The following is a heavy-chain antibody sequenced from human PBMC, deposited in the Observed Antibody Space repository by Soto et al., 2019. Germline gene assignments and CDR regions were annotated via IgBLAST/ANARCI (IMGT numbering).Heavy chain of an antibody. J-gene: IGHJ4*02. CDR2: ISAYNGNT. Sequence: ASVKVSCKASGYTFTSYGISWVRQAPGQGLEWMGWISAYNGNTNYAQKLQGRVTMTTDTSTSTAYMELRSLRSDDTAVYYCARDGFKQLVPDPNDYWGQGTLVTVSS. CDR1: GYTFTSYG. D-gene: IGHD6-13*01. V-gene: IGHV1-18*01. CDR3: ARDGFKQLVPDPNDY.